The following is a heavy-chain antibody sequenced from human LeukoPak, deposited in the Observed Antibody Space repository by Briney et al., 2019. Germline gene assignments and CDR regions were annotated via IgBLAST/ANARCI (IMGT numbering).Heavy chain of an antibody. J-gene: IGHJ4*02. V-gene: IGHV4-34*01. Sequence: SETLSLTCAVYGGSFSGYYWSWIRKPPGKGLEWIGEINHSGSTNYNPSLKSRVIISVDMSKNQFSLKLSSVTAADTAVYYCARGLSYFDHWGQGTLVTVSS. CDR3: ARGLSYFDH. CDR1: GGSFSGYY. CDR2: INHSGST.